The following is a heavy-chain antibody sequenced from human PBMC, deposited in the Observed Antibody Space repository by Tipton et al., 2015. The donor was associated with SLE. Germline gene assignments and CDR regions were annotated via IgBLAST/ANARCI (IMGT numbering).Heavy chain of an antibody. V-gene: IGHV4-59*11. CDR3: ATGHFDY. J-gene: IGHJ4*02. Sequence: TLSLTCTVSGDSISSHYWSWFRQPPGKRLEWIGYIYSSGIIRYSSSLRSRATISEDTSKNQFSLQLRSVTAADTAVYYCATGHFDYWGQGSLVTVSS. D-gene: IGHD1-14*01. CDR2: IYSSGII. CDR1: GDSISSHY.